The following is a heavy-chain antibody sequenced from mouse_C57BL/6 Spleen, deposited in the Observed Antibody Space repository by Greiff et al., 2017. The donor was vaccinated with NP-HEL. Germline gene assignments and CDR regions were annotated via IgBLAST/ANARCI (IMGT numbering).Heavy chain of an antibody. J-gene: IGHJ4*01. CDR2: IYPGDGDT. Sequence: QVQLQQSGPELVKPGASVKISCKASGYAFSSSWMNWVKQRPGKGLEWIGRIYPGDGDTNYNGKFKGKATLTADKSSSTAYMQLSSLTSEDSAVYFCARSLYYSNYESAMDYWGQGTSVTVSS. CDR3: ARSLYYSNYESAMDY. V-gene: IGHV1-82*01. D-gene: IGHD2-5*01. CDR1: GYAFSSSW.